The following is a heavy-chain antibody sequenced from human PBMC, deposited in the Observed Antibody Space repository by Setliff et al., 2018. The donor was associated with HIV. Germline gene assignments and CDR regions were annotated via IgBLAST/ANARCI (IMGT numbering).Heavy chain of an antibody. CDR2: IYHNGIT. J-gene: IGHJ4*02. Sequence: LSLTCNVSGYSISSGYFWGWIRQPPGKGLEWIGTIYHNGITYYNPSLMSRVTISVDTSKNHFSLKVRSVTAADTAVYYCARGRLETTDDWGQGMLVTVSS. V-gene: IGHV4-38-2*02. CDR1: GYSISSGYF. CDR3: ARGRLETTDD. D-gene: IGHD3-10*01.